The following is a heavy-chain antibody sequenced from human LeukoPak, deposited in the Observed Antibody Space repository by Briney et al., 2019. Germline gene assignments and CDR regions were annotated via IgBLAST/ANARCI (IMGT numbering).Heavy chain of an antibody. CDR1: GFTFSSYA. CDR2: ISYDGSNK. CDR3: ARDLGIAADDDY. D-gene: IGHD6-13*01. Sequence: GGSLRLSCAASGFTFSSYAMHWVRQAPGKGLEWVAVISYDGSNKYYADSVKGRFTISRDNSKNTLYLQMNSLRAEDTAVYYCARDLGIAADDDYWGQGTLVTVSS. V-gene: IGHV3-30-3*01. J-gene: IGHJ4*02.